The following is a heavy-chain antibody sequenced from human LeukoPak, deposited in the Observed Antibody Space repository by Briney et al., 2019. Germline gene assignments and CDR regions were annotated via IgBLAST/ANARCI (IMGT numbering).Heavy chain of an antibody. CDR2: VYQSGTT. CDR1: GYSISSGSY. Sequence: SETLSLTCTVSGYSISSGSYWGWTRQPPGKGLEWIGSVYQSGTTYYKPSLNSRDPLSLDTSKNQLSLRQRPVTAADTAVYYCARMHLHLYDSSGPSRYFDYWGQGALVTVSS. J-gene: IGHJ4*02. V-gene: IGHV4-38-2*02. D-gene: IGHD3-22*01. CDR3: ARMHLHLYDSSGPSRYFDY.